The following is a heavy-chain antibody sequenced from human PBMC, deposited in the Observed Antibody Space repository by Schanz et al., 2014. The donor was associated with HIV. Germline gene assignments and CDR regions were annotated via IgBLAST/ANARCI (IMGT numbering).Heavy chain of an antibody. J-gene: IGHJ4*03. Sequence: QVQLVESGGGVVQPGRSLRLSCAASGFTFSTYGMHWVRQAPGKGLEWVAVISYDGTNKYYADSVKGRFTISRDNSKNTLHLQMNSVRAEDTAMYYCARDLCGKDDYWGQGTTVTVSS. CDR2: ISYDGTNK. V-gene: IGHV3-30*03. D-gene: IGHD2-15*01. CDR3: ARDLCGKDDY. CDR1: GFTFSTYG.